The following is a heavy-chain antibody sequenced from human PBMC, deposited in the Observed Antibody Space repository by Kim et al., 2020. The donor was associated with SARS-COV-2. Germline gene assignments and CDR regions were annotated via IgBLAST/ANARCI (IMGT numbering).Heavy chain of an antibody. Sequence: GESLKISCQGSGYSFTSHWIAWVRQMPGKGLEWRGIIYPGDSDTTYHPSLASQVTISVDHYINTAYLQWSSLKDSYSAIYYCAGRTGLYFLDYIALWSQGTLVTVSA. V-gene: IGHV5-51*01. CDR1: GYSFTSHW. CDR3: AGRTGLYFLDYIAL. J-gene: IGHJ4*02. CDR2: IYPGDSDT. D-gene: IGHD1-1*01.